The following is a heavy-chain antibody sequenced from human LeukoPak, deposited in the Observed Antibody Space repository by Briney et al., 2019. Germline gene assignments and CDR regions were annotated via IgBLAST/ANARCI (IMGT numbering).Heavy chain of an antibody. V-gene: IGHV4-59*01. Sequence: SETLSLTCTVSGGSISSYYWSWIRQPPGKGLEWIGYIYYSGSTNYNPSLKSRVTISVDTSKNQFSLKLSSVTAADTAVYYCAREGEYGGYAADYWGQGTLVTVSS. D-gene: IGHD5-12*01. CDR2: IYYSGST. CDR1: GGSISSYY. CDR3: AREGEYGGYAADY. J-gene: IGHJ4*02.